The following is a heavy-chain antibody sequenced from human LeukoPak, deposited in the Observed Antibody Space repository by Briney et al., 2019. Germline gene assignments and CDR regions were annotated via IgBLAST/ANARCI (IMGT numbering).Heavy chain of an antibody. J-gene: IGHJ4*02. CDR3: ARHLSGTAMAHYFDF. CDR1: GDSISSARNY. CDR2: VYSSGST. V-gene: IGHV4-39*01. D-gene: IGHD5-18*01. Sequence: SETLSLTFSVSGDSISSARNYWGWIRQSPGKGLEWLASVYSSGSTHSNPSLTSRVSISIDMSKNQFSLKLYSVTASDAAIYYCARHLSGTAMAHYFDFWGQGTLVTVSS.